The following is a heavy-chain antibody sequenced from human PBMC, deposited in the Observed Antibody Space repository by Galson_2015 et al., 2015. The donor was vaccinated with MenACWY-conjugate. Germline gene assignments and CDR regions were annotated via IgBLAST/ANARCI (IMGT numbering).Heavy chain of an antibody. CDR2: IKSKTDGGTT. Sequence: SLRLSCAASGFTFSNAWMNWVRQAPGKGLEWVGRIKSKTDGGTTDYAAPVKGKFTISRDDPKNTLYLQMNSLKTEDTAVYYCTTDYHYVSRFDYWGQGTLVTVSS. J-gene: IGHJ4*02. V-gene: IGHV3-15*07. D-gene: IGHD3-22*01. CDR3: TTDYHYVSRFDY. CDR1: GFTFSNAW.